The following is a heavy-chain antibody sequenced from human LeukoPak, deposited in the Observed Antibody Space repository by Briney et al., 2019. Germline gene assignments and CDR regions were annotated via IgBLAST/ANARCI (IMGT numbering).Heavy chain of an antibody. V-gene: IGHV3-23*01. J-gene: IGHJ1*01. CDR3: ATYSSLNRREFQF. CDR2: ISGSGGST. D-gene: IGHD3-22*01. CDR1: GFTFSSYA. Sequence: GGSLRLSCAASGFTFSSYAMSWVRQAPGKGLEWVSAISGSGGSTYYADSVKGRFTISRDNSKNTLYLQMNSLRAEDTAVYYCATYSSLNRREFQFWGQGTLLTVSS.